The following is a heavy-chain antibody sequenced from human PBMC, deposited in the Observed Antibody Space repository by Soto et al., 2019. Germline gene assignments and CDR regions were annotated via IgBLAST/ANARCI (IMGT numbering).Heavy chain of an antibody. Sequence: ESLKISCKGSGYSFTNYWIAWVRQMPGRGLEWMGIINGGDSDTRYSPSFQGQVTVSVDKSISTAYLQWSSLKASDTAIYYCARGGSYSGYAPSDYWGQGTLVTVSS. J-gene: IGHJ4*02. CDR2: INGGDSDT. CDR1: GYSFTNYW. D-gene: IGHD5-12*01. CDR3: ARGGSYSGYAPSDY. V-gene: IGHV5-51*01.